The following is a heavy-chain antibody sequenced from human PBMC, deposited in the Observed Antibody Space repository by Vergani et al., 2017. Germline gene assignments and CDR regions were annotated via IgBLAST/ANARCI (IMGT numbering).Heavy chain of an antibody. CDR2: IYHSGST. V-gene: IGHV4-38-2*02. D-gene: IGHD3-16*02. CDR1: GYSISSGYY. CDR3: AREVRLSQPMGVD. Sequence: QVQLQESGPGLVKPSETLSLTCTVSGYSISSGYYWGWIRQPQGKGLEWIGSIYHSGSTYYNPSLKSRVTISVDTSKNQFSLKLSSVTAADTAVYYCAREVRLSQPMGVDWGQGTLVTVSS. J-gene: IGHJ4*02.